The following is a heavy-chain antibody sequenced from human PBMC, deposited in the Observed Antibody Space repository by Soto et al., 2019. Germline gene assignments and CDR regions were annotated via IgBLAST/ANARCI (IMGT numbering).Heavy chain of an antibody. Sequence: QVQLVQSGAEVKKPGASVKVSCKASGYTFTSYGISWVRQAPGQGLEWMGWINAYNGNTNYAQKVQGRVTVTTDTSTSTAYMELRNLRSDDAAVYYCARVLPPFDPWGQGTLVSVSS. V-gene: IGHV1-18*01. CDR3: ARVLPPFDP. CDR2: INAYNGNT. CDR1: GYTFTSYG. J-gene: IGHJ5*02.